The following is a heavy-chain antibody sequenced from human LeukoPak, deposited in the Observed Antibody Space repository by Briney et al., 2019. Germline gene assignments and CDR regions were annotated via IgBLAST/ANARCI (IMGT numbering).Heavy chain of an antibody. CDR2: IHQSGST. J-gene: IGHJ6*03. CDR1: GYSISTTSY. CDR3: ARQDCTHGVCFSYYYFYMDV. Sequence: SETLSLTCAVSGYSISTTSYWGWIRQSPGKGLEWIGSIHQSGSTYYNPSLRSRVTISVGTSKNQFSLKLSSVTAAETAVYYCARQDCTHGVCFSYYYFYMDVWGKGTTVTVSS. V-gene: IGHV4-38-2*01. D-gene: IGHD2-8*01.